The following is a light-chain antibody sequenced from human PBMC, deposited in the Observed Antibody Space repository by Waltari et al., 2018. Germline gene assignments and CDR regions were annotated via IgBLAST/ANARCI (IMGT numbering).Light chain of an antibody. Sequence: QSMLTQPPSASGTPGQRVTISCSGSSSNIGSNTVNWYQQLPGTAPKLLIYSTNQWPPGVPDRFSGSKFGTSASLAISGLQSEDEADYYCAAWDDSLNGPVFGGGTKLTVL. CDR1: SSNIGSNT. J-gene: IGLJ2*01. CDR3: AAWDDSLNGPV. V-gene: IGLV1-44*01. CDR2: STN.